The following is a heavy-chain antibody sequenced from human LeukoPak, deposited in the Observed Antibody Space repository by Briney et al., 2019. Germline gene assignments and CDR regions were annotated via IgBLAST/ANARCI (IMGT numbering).Heavy chain of an antibody. CDR3: TRDQMNY. V-gene: IGHV3-53*01. D-gene: IGHD5-24*01. J-gene: IGHJ4*02. Sequence: GGPLRLSCTASEFTVSWNYMPLVRHASGKGLEWVSLIFSNGDTPYADSVKVRFTISRDTSKNMVSLQMNSLGVEDTAMYYCTRDQMNYWGQGTLVTVSS. CDR2: IFSNGDT. CDR1: EFTVSWNY.